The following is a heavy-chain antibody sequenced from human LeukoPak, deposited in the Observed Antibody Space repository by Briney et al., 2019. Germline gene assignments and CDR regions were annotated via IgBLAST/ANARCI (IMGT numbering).Heavy chain of an antibody. CDR2: ITPIDGNA. Sequence: ASVRISCKASGYTFRIYYIHWVRQAPGQGLEWLGLITPIDGNAVYAQDLQGRVTMTRDTSTSTVYMEVKSLRSDDTAVYYCARERAPANDRSYGFDIWGQGTLVTVSS. D-gene: IGHD1-26*01. J-gene: IGHJ3*02. CDR1: GYTFRIYY. V-gene: IGHV1-46*04. CDR3: ARERAPANDRSYGFDI.